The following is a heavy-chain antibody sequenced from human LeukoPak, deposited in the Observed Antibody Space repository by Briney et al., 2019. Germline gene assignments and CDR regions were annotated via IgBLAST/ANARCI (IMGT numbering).Heavy chain of an antibody. CDR1: GGSISSYY. V-gene: IGHV4-59*01. CDR2: IYYTGST. Sequence: SETLSLTCSVSGGSISSYYWSWIRQPPGKGREWFGYIYYTGSTNYNPSLTSRVNISVDTSKNQFSLNLTSVTAADTAVYYCARWGSIAVARFDYWGQGTLVTVSS. CDR3: ARWGSIAVARFDY. J-gene: IGHJ4*02. D-gene: IGHD6-6*01.